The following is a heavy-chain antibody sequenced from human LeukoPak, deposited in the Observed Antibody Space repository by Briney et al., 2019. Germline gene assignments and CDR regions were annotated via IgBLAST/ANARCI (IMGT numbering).Heavy chain of an antibody. CDR3: ARDLVVHCGGDCLQPFGY. Sequence: GASVKVSCKASGGTFSSYAISWVRQAPGQGLEWMGRIIPILGIANYAQKFQGRVTITADKSTSTAYMELSSLRSEDTAVYYCARDLVVHCGGDCLQPFGYWGQGTLVTVSS. J-gene: IGHJ4*02. D-gene: IGHD2-21*02. CDR1: GGTFSSYA. CDR2: IIPILGIA. V-gene: IGHV1-69*04.